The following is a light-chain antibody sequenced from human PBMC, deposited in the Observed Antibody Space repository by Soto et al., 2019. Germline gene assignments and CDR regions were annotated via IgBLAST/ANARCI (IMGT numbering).Light chain of an antibody. V-gene: IGKV1-5*03. J-gene: IGKJ1*01. CDR1: QSISSW. Sequence: DIQMTQSPSTLSASVGDRVTITCRASQSISSWLAWYQQKPGKAPKLLIYKASSVESGVSSRFSGSGSGTEFTLTVSSVQPDDFATYYGQEYDSYYRTFGQGTKVDIK. CDR2: KAS. CDR3: QEYDSYYRT.